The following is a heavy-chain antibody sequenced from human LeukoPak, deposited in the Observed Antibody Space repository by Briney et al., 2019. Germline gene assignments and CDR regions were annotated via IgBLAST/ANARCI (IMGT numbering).Heavy chain of an antibody. D-gene: IGHD2-15*01. Sequence: GGSLRLSCAASGFTFSSYAMSWVRQAPGKGLEWVSAISGSGGSTYYADSVKGRFTISRDNSKNTLYLQMNSLRAEDTAVYYCARAVGCSGGSCYGSTEENWFDPWGQGTLVTVSS. CDR3: ARAVGCSGGSCYGSTEENWFDP. CDR2: ISGSGGST. V-gene: IGHV3-23*01. CDR1: GFTFSSYA. J-gene: IGHJ5*02.